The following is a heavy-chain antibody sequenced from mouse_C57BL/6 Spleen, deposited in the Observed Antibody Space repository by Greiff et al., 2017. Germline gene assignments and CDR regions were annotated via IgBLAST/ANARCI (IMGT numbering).Heavy chain of an antibody. V-gene: IGHV5-9-1*02. CDR2: ISSGGDYS. D-gene: IGHD2-14*01. CDR1: GFTFSSYA. J-gene: IGHJ2*01. CDR3: TRDRGNGKGFDY. Sequence: EVHLVESGAGLVKPGGSLKLSCAASGFTFSSYAMSWVRQTPEQGLEWVAYISSGGDYSYYADNVKGRFTISRDKDRNTLYLQMSSLKSEDTAMYYCTRDRGNGKGFDYWGQGTTLTVSS.